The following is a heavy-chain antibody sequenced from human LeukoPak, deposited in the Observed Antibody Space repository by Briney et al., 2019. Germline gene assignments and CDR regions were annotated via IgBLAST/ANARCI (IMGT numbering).Heavy chain of an antibody. CDR3: ARDPGARDYFDY. Sequence: SVKVSCKASGGTFSSYAISWVRQAPGQWLEWMGRIIPILGIANYAQKFQGRVTITADKSTSTAYMELSSLRSEDTAVYYCARDPGARDYFDYWGQGTLVTVSS. V-gene: IGHV1-69*04. CDR2: IIPILGIA. CDR1: GGTFSSYA. J-gene: IGHJ4*02. D-gene: IGHD7-27*01.